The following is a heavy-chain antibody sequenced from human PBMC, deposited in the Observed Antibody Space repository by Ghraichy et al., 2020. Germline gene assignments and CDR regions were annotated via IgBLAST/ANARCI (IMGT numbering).Heavy chain of an antibody. CDR3: AKDPNVLRFSEWVPPRYSCYYRCGRVD. J-gene: IGHJ6*01. CDR2: ISGSGDDT. V-gene: IGHV3-23*01. CDR1: GFTFSNSA. Sequence: GGSLRLSCAGSGFTFSNSAMDWARQAPGKGLEWVSAISGSGDDTFYADSVKGRFTISRDNSKNRLYLQMNSLRGDDTAVYYFAKDPNVLRFSEWVPPRYSCYYRCGRVDWGQGTTVTVSS. D-gene: IGHD3-3*01.